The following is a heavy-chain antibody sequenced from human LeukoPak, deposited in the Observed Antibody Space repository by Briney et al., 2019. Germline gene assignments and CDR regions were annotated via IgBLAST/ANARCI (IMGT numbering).Heavy chain of an antibody. V-gene: IGHV3-23*01. J-gene: IGHJ4*02. CDR2: ISGGGGST. CDR1: GFTFTSYS. D-gene: IGHD1-26*01. Sequence: TGGSLRLSCAASGFTFTSYSMNWVRQAPGKGLEWVSTISGGGGSTYYADSVKSRFTISRDNSKNTLYLQVNSLRAEDTAVYYCAKGGKWDVTPFDYWGQGTLVTVSS. CDR3: AKGGKWDVTPFDY.